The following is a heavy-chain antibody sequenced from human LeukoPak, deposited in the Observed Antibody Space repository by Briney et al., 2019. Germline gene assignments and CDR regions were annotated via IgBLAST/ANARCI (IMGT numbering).Heavy chain of an antibody. D-gene: IGHD3-10*01. J-gene: IGHJ4*02. CDR3: ARGPLWFGELLPYDY. Sequence: ASVKVSCKASGYTFTSYGISWVRQAPGQGLEWMGWISAYNGNTNYAQKLQGRVTTTTDASTSTAYMELRSLRSDDTAVYYCARGPLWFGELLPYDYWGQGTLVTVSS. V-gene: IGHV1-18*01. CDR2: ISAYNGNT. CDR1: GYTFTSYG.